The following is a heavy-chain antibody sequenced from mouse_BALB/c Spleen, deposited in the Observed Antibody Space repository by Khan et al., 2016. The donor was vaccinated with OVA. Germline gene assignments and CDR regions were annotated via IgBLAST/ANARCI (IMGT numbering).Heavy chain of an antibody. J-gene: IGHJ3*01. D-gene: IGHD3-3*01. CDR2: ISHSGST. CDR1: GYSITSDYA. Sequence: EVKLLESGPGLVKPSQSLSLTCTVTGYSITSDYAWNWIRQFPGNKLEWMCHISHSGSTIYTPSLKSRISITRDTSQNQLFLQLNSATTEDTATYYCTGGRAYWGQGTLVTVSA. V-gene: IGHV3-2*02. CDR3: TGGRAY.